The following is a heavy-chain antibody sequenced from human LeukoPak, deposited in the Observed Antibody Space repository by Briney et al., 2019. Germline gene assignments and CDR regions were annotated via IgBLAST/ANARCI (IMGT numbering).Heavy chain of an antibody. D-gene: IGHD6-19*01. CDR2: IYSGGAI. J-gene: IGHJ5*02. CDR3: AREMDSSGWYVWFDP. Sequence: GGSLRLSCVASGFAVGSNYMSWVRQAPGKGLEWVSLIYSGGAIRYADSVKGRFTISRDNAKNTLYLQMNSLRAEDTAVYYCAREMDSSGWYVWFDPWGQGTLVTVSS. CDR1: GFAVGSNY. V-gene: IGHV3-53*01.